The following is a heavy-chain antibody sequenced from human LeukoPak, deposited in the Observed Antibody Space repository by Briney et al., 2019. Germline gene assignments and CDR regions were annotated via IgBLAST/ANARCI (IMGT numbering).Heavy chain of an antibody. D-gene: IGHD3-22*01. J-gene: IGHJ5*01. Sequence: SETLSLTCAVSGGSISSGGYSWSWIRQPPGKGLEWIGYIYHSGSTYYNPSLKSRVTISVDRSKNQFSLKLSSVTAADTAVYYCARHYYDSSGSAGGWFDSWGQGTLVTVSS. CDR1: GGSISSGGYS. V-gene: IGHV4-30-2*01. CDR3: ARHYYDSSGSAGGWFDS. CDR2: IYHSGST.